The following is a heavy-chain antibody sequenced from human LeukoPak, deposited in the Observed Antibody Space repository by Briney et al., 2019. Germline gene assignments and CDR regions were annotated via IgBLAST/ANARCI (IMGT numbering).Heavy chain of an antibody. V-gene: IGHV3-48*01. CDR2: ISSSSTI. CDR3: ARGVSCTNGVCYLGWFDP. D-gene: IGHD2-8*01. Sequence: PGGSLRLSCAASGFTFSSYSMNWVRQAPGKGLEWVSYISSSSTIYYADSVKGRFTISRDNAKNSLYLQMNSLRAEDTAVYYCARGVSCTNGVCYLGWFDPWGQGTLVTVS. CDR1: GFTFSSYS. J-gene: IGHJ5*02.